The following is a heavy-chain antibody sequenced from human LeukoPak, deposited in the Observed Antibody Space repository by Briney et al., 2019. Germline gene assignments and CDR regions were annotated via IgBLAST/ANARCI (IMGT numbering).Heavy chain of an antibody. J-gene: IGHJ3*02. Sequence: PSETLSLTCTVSGGSISSYYWSWIRQPPGKGLEWIGYIYYSGSTNYNPSLKSRVTIPVDTSKNQFSLKLSSVTAADTAVYYCARHCSGGSCYSGAFDIWGQGTMVTVSS. CDR2: IYYSGST. V-gene: IGHV4-59*08. D-gene: IGHD2-15*01. CDR1: GGSISSYY. CDR3: ARHCSGGSCYSGAFDI.